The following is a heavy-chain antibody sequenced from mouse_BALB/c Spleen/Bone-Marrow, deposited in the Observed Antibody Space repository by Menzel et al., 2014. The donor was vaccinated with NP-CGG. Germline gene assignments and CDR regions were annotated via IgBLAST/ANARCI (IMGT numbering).Heavy chain of an antibody. D-gene: IGHD2-12*01. CDR1: GYTFTSSV. Sequence: VQLQQPGHELVKPGASVKMSCKASGYTFTSSVMHWVKQKPGQGLEWIGYFNPYNDGSKYNEKFKGKATLTSDKSSSTAYMELSSLTSEDSAVYYCAKGGNYSYDFDYWGQGTTLTVSS. V-gene: IGHV1-14*01. CDR3: AKGGNYSYDFDY. CDR2: FNPYNDGS. J-gene: IGHJ2*01.